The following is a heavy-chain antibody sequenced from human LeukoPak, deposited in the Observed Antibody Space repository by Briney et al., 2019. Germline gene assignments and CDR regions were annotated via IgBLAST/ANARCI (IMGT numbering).Heavy chain of an antibody. V-gene: IGHV3-7*01. CDR1: GFTFSVSW. J-gene: IGHJ4*02. Sequence: GGSLRLSCAASGFTFSVSWMSWVRQAPGKGLEWVANIKYDGSEKYYVDSVKGRFTISRDNAKNSLYLQMDSLRAEDTAVYYCARGGTTFEHWGQGTLVTVSS. CDR2: IKYDGSEK. D-gene: IGHD1-1*01. CDR3: ARGGTTFEH.